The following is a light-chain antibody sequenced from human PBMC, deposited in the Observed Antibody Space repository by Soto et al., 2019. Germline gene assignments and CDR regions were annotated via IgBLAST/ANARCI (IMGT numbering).Light chain of an antibody. J-gene: IGLJ1*01. Sequence: QSVLTRPASVSGSPGQSITFSCTGTCSDVGSYDYVSWHQQHPGKAPKLIIYDVNNRPSGVPSRFSGSKSGNTASLTISGLQTEDEADYYCCAYSTSGTHVFGTGTKVTVL. CDR2: DVN. CDR3: CAYSTSGTHV. V-gene: IGLV2-14*03. CDR1: CSDVGSYDY.